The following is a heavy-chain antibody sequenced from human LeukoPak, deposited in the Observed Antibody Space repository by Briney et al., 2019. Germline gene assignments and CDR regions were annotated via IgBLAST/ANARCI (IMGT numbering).Heavy chain of an antibody. CDR2: IFHSGIT. J-gene: IGHJ5*02. D-gene: IGHD2-8*02. V-gene: IGHV4-4*02. CDR3: ASLVLVEDRGFDP. CDR1: GGSISRNNW. Sequence: SETLSLTCAVSGGSISRNNWWSWIRQSPGKGLEWIGEIFHSGITNYNPSLKSRVTISMDKSTNQFSLNLNSVTAADTAVYYCASLVLVEDRGFDPWGQGTLVTVSS.